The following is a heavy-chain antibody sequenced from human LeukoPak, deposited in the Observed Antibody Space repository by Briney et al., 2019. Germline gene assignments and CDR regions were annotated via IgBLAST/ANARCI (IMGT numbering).Heavy chain of an antibody. J-gene: IGHJ4*02. Sequence: GGSLRLSCAAAGFTFSSYSMNWVRQAPGKGLEWVSSISSSSSYIYYADSVKGRFTISRDNAKNSLYLQMNSLRAEDTAVYYCARDPLWPELGHFDYWGQGTLVTVSS. V-gene: IGHV3-21*01. CDR1: GFTFSSYS. CDR2: ISSSSSYI. D-gene: IGHD7-27*01. CDR3: ARDPLWPELGHFDY.